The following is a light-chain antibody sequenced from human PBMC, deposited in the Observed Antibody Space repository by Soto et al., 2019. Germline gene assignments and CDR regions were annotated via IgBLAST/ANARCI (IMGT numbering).Light chain of an antibody. CDR2: GAS. CDR3: QQYGASPPVYA. Sequence: EIVLTQSPGTLSLSPGERATLSCRTSRSDRNTFLAWYQQKPGQAPRPLIYGASSRATGIPDRFSGSGSGTDFTLTISRLEPEDFAVYYCQQYGASPPVYAFGQGTKLVIK. V-gene: IGKV3-20*01. J-gene: IGKJ2*01. CDR1: RSDRNTF.